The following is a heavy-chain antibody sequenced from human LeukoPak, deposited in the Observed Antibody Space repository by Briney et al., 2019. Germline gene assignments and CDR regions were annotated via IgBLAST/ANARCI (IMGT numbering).Heavy chain of an antibody. D-gene: IGHD1-1*01. CDR1: GYTFSDYG. CDR3: VRDRYNWNAGDAFDI. J-gene: IGHJ3*02. V-gene: IGHV1-3*01. Sequence: ASVKVSCKASGYTFSDYGIHWVRQAPGQRLEWMAWMNVGNGNPKYSPKFRDRATITRETSASTAYMELSSLTSEDTGVYYCVRDRYNWNAGDAFDIWGQGTMVTVSS. CDR2: MNVGNGNP.